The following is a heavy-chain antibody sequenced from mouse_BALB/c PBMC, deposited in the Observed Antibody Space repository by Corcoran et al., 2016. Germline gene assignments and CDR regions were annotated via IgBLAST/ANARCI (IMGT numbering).Heavy chain of an antibody. V-gene: IGHV1-84*02. CDR2: IYPGSGNT. D-gene: IGHD4-1*01. J-gene: IGHJ4*01. Sequence: QIQLQQSGPELVKPGASVKISCKASGYTFTDYYINWVKQKPGQGLEWIGWIYPGSGNTKYNEKFKGKATLTVDTSSSTAYMQLSSLTSVDTAVYFCAANWFYAMDYWGQGTSVTVSS. CDR1: GYTFTDYY. CDR3: AANWFYAMDY.